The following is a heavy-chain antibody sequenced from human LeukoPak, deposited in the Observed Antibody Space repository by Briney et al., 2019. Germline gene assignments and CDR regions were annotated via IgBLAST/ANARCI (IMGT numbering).Heavy chain of an antibody. V-gene: IGHV3-23*01. CDR2: IKSGGYT. J-gene: IGHJ1*01. D-gene: IGHD4-17*01. CDR3: ARDPNGDYIGAFDFQR. CDR1: GFTFANYA. Sequence: GGSMRLSCAASGFTFANYAMVWVRQTPGKGLQWVSAIKSGGYTYYADSVQGRFTMPRDNSKNTLFLQMNSLRAEDTAVYYCARDPNGDYIGAFDFQRWGQGTQVTVSS.